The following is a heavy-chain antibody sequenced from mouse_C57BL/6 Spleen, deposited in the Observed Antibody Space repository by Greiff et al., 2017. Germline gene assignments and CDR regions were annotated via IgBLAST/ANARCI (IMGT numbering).Heavy chain of an antibody. J-gene: IGHJ3*01. CDR1: GYAFTNYL. CDR2: INPGSGGT. CDR3: APYYSSPWFAY. V-gene: IGHV1-54*01. D-gene: IGHD2-5*01. Sequence: QVHVKQSGAELVRPGTSVKVSCKASGYAFTNYLIEWVKQRTGPGLEWIGVINPGSGGTNYNPKFKGMATLTVEKSSSTAYMQLSSLTSEDSAVYYCAPYYSSPWFAYWGQGTLVTVSA.